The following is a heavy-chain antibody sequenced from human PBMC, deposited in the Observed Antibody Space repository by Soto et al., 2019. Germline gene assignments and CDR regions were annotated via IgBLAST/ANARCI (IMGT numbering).Heavy chain of an antibody. V-gene: IGHV4-59*01. CDR2: IYYSGST. J-gene: IGHJ4*02. CDR1: GGSISSYY. D-gene: IGHD5-12*01. Sequence: QVQLQESGPGLVKPSETLSLTCTVSGGSISSYYCTWIRQPPGKGLEWIGYIYYSGSTNYNPSLKSRVTISVDTSKNQFSLKLSSVTAADTAVYYCARDSKRGYSGYDKLDYWGQGTLVTVSS. CDR3: ARDSKRGYSGYDKLDY.